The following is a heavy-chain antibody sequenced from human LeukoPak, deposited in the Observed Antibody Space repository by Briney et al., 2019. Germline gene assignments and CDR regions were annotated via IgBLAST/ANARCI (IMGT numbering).Heavy chain of an antibody. Sequence: ASVKVSCKASGYTSTSYGISWVRQAPGQGLEWMGWISAYNGNTNYAQKFQGRVTMTRDTSISTAYMELSRLRSDDTAVYYCARETPADYGGNDWFDPWGQGTLVTVSS. CDR2: ISAYNGNT. V-gene: IGHV1-18*01. CDR1: GYTSTSYG. J-gene: IGHJ5*02. D-gene: IGHD4-23*01. CDR3: ARETPADYGGNDWFDP.